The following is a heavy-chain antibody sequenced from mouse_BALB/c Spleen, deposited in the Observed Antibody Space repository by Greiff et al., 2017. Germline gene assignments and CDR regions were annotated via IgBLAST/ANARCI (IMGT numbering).Heavy chain of an antibody. Sequence: VQLQESGPGLVAPSQSLSITCTVSGFSLTSYDISWIRQPPGKGLEWLGVIWTGGGTNYNSAFMSRLSISKDNSKSQVFLKMNSLQTDDTAIYYCVRDHPTARFAYWGQGTLVTVSA. CDR2: IWTGGGT. CDR1: GFSLTSYD. J-gene: IGHJ3*01. V-gene: IGHV2-9-2*01. D-gene: IGHD2-10*01. CDR3: VRDHPTARFAY.